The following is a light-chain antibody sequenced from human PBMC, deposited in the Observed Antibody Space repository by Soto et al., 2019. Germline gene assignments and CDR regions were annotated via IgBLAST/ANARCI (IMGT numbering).Light chain of an antibody. CDR2: EVS. CDR1: SSDVGGYSY. Sequence: QSALTQPPSASGSPGQSVTISCTGTSSDVGGYSYVSWYQQYPGKAPRLMIYEVSKRPSGVPDRFSGSKSGKTASLTVSGLQPEDEADYYCTSYAGSNIWVFGGGTKLTVL. J-gene: IGLJ3*02. V-gene: IGLV2-8*01. CDR3: TSYAGSNIWV.